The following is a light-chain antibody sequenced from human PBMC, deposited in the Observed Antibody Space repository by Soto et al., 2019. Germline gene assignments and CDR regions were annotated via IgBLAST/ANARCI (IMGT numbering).Light chain of an antibody. CDR1: QSINSW. CDR2: DVS. J-gene: IGKJ4*01. V-gene: IGKV1-5*01. CDR3: QQYNSYSPLT. Sequence: DIQMTQSPSTLSASVGDRVTITCRASQSINSWLAWYQQKPGKAPKLLIYDVSSLESGVPSRFSGSGSGTEFTLTISSLQPDDFATYYCQQYNSYSPLTFGGGTKVDIK.